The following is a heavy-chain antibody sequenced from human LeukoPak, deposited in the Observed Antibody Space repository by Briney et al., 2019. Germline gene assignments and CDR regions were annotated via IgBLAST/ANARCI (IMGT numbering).Heavy chain of an antibody. V-gene: IGHV4-39*07. J-gene: IGHJ4*02. CDR3: ARTSIAARLFDY. CDR1: GGSISSSSYY. CDR2: IYYSGST. Sequence: PSETLSLTCTVSGGSISSSSYYWGWIRQPPGKGLEWIGSIYYSGSTYYNPSLKSRVTISVDRSKNQFSLKLSSVTAADTAVYYCARTSIAARLFDYWGQGTLVTVSS. D-gene: IGHD6-6*01.